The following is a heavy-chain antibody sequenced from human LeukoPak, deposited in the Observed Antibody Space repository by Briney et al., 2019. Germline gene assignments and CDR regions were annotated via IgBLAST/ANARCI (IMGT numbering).Heavy chain of an antibody. V-gene: IGHV3-7*01. D-gene: IGHD2-15*01. CDR2: IKQDGSEK. CDR3: ARDLVVVAATPFDY. J-gene: IGHJ4*02. Sequence: GGSLRLSCAASGFTFSSYWMSWVRQAPGKGLEWVANIKQDGSEKYYVDSVKGRFTISRDNAKNSLYLQMNSLRAEDTAVYYCARDLVVVAATPFDYWGQGTLVTVSS. CDR1: GFTFSSYW.